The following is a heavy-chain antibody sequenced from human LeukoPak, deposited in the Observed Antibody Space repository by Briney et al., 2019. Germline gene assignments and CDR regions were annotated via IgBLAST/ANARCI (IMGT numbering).Heavy chain of an antibody. Sequence: SETLSLTCTVSGGSISSYYWSWIRQPPGKGLEWIGYIYYSGSTNYNPSLKSRVTISVDTSKNQFSLKLSSVTAADTAVYYCARYSSYDTPPDYWGQGTLVTVSS. V-gene: IGHV4-59*08. CDR2: IYYSGST. CDR3: ARYSSYDTPPDY. CDR1: GGSISSYY. D-gene: IGHD5-12*01. J-gene: IGHJ4*02.